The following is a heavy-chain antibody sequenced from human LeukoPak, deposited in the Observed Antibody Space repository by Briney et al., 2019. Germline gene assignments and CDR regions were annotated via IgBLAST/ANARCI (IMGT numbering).Heavy chain of an antibody. CDR3: ARGTIAAAGYYYFDY. CDR2: IIPILGIA. V-gene: IGHV1-69*04. J-gene: IGHJ4*02. CDR1: GGTFSSYA. D-gene: IGHD6-13*01. Sequence: GSSVKVSCKASGGTFSSYAISWVRQAPGQGLEWMGRIIPILGIANYAQKFQGRVTITADKSTSTAYMELSSLRSEDTAVYYCARGTIAAAGYYYFDYWGQGTQVTVSS.